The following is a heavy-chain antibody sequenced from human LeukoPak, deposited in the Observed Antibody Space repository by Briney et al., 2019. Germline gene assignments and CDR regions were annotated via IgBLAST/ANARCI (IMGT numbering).Heavy chain of an antibody. V-gene: IGHV3-9*01. D-gene: IGHD2-2*02. J-gene: IGHJ3*02. CDR1: GFTFDDYA. Sequence: GGSLRLSCAASGFTFDDYAMHWVRQAPGKGLEWVSGISWNSGSIGYADSVKGRFTISRDNAKNSLYLQMDSLRAEDTALYYCAKDIVVVLAAIRPVGAFDISGQGTMVTVSS. CDR3: AKDIVVVLAAIRPVGAFDI. CDR2: ISWNSGSI.